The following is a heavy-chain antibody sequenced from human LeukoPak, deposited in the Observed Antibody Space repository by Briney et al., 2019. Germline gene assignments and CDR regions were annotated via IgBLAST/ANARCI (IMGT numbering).Heavy chain of an antibody. CDR2: IIPIFGTA. D-gene: IGHD5-24*01. CDR1: GGTFSSYA. Sequence: SVKVSCKASGGTFSSYAISWVRQAPGQGLEWMGGIIPIFGTANYAQKFQGRVTITADESTSAAYMELSSLRSEDTAVYYCASSLGGYNPRDYYYYMDVWGKGTTVTVSS. V-gene: IGHV1-69*13. CDR3: ASSLGGYNPRDYYYYMDV. J-gene: IGHJ6*03.